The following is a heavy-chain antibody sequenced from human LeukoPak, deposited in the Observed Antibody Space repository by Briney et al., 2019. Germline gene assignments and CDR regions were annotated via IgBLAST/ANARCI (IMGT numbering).Heavy chain of an antibody. V-gene: IGHV4-59*12. CDR1: GGSMTSYC. CDR3: ARVPRSYYYYYYMDV. Sequence: SETLSLTCGVSGGSMTSYCWSWIRQAPGKGLEWIGYISASGSTNYNPSLGSRLTISMDASKNQFSLSLTSVTAADTAVYYCARVPRSYYYYYYMDVWGKGTTVTVSS. CDR2: ISASGST. J-gene: IGHJ6*03.